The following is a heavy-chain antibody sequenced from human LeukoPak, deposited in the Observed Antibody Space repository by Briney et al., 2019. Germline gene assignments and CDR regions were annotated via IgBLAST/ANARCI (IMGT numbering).Heavy chain of an antibody. CDR3: AKDGSGYAYLPKTQYYFDY. D-gene: IGHD5-12*01. CDR1: GFTFSSYA. V-gene: IGHV3-23*01. Sequence: GGSLRLSCAASGFTFSSYAMSWVRQAPGKGLEWVSAISGSGGSTYYADSVKGRFTISRDSSKNTLYLQMNSLRAEDTAVYYCAKDGSGYAYLPKTQYYFDYWGQGTLVTVSS. J-gene: IGHJ4*02. CDR2: ISGSGGST.